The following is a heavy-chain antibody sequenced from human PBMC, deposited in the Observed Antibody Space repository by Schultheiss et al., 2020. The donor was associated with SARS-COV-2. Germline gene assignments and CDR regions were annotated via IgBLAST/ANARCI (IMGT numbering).Heavy chain of an antibody. V-gene: IGHV4-34*01. J-gene: IGHJ6*03. CDR2: INHSGST. Sequence: SQTLSLTCAVYGGSFSGYYWSWIRQPPGKGLEWIGEINHSGSTNYNPSLKSRVTISVDTSKNQFSLKLSSVTAADTAVYYCARDRYCSSTSCLYYYYYMDVRGKGTTVTVSS. CDR1: GGSFSGYY. CDR3: ARDRYCSSTSCLYYYYYMDV. D-gene: IGHD2-2*01.